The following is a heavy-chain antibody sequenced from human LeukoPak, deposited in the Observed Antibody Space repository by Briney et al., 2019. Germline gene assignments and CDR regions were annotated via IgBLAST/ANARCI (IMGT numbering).Heavy chain of an antibody. CDR1: GYTFTSYG. CDR3: ARERVYYGSGLEYYFDY. CDR2: ISAYNGNT. D-gene: IGHD3-10*01. Sequence: GASVKVSCKASGYTFTSYGISWVRQAPGQGLEWMGWISAYNGNTNYAQKLQGRVTMTTDTSTSTAYMELRSLRSDDTAVYYCARERVYYGSGLEYYFDYWGQGTLVTVSS. J-gene: IGHJ4*02. V-gene: IGHV1-18*01.